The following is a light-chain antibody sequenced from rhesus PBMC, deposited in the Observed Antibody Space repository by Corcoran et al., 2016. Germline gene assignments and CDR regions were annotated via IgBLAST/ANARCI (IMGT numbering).Light chain of an antibody. V-gene: IGLV1-60*01. Sequence: QSVLTQPPSASEAAMKGVTIPCSGGSSNIGSNSLSWYQQLPGTAPKLLIYYNDQRASGVSDRFSGSKSGTSASLAISGLQTEDEADDYCAAWDDSQSGYIFGAGTRLTVL. CDR1: SSNIGSNS. CDR2: YND. J-gene: IGLJ1*01. CDR3: AAWDDSQSGYI.